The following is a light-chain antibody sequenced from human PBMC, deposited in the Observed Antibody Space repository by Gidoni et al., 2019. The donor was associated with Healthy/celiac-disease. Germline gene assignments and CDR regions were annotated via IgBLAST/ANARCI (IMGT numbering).Light chain of an antibody. V-gene: IGKV2-28*01. J-gene: IGKJ1*01. CDR1: QSLLHSNGCNY. CDR2: LGS. CDR3: MQALQTPPT. Sequence: EIVMTQSPLSMPVTPGEPASISCRSSQSLLHSNGCNYLDWYLQKPGQSPQLLIYLGSNRASGVASWCSGSGSGTDFTLKISRVEAEDVGVYYCMQALQTPPTFGQGTKVEIK.